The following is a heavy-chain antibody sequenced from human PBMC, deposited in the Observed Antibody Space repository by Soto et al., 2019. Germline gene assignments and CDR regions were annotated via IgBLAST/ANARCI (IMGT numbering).Heavy chain of an antibody. D-gene: IGHD6-19*01. V-gene: IGHV3-15*07. J-gene: IGHJ4*02. CDR1: GFTFSNAW. CDR2: IKSKAGGGTT. Sequence: EVQLVESGGGLVKPGGSLRLSCAASGFTFSNAWMNWVRQAPGKGLEWVGRIKSKAGGGTTDYAAPVKDRFSISRDDSRKTVYLQMNSLKTEDTAVYYCTTDPNGWRDFECWGQGTLVTVSS. CDR3: TTDPNGWRDFEC.